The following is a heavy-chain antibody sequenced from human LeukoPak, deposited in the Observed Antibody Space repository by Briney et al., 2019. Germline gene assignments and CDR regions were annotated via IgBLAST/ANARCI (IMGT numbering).Heavy chain of an antibody. V-gene: IGHV3-30-3*01. D-gene: IGHD2-2*01. CDR2: ISYDGSNK. CDR3: ARDDSSTSCSDY. CDR1: GFTFSSYA. Sequence: GRSLRLSCAASGFTFSSYAMHWVRQAPGKGLEWVAVISYDGSNKYYADSVKGRFTISRDNSKNMLYLQMNSLRAEDTAVYYCARDDSSTSCSDYWGQGTLVTVSS. J-gene: IGHJ4*02.